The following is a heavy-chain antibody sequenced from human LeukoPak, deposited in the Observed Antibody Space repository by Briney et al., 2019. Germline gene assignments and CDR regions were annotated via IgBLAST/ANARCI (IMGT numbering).Heavy chain of an antibody. Sequence: SETLSLTCTVSGGSISSYYWSWIRQPPGKGLEWLGYIYYSGSTNYNPSLKSRVTISVDTSKNQFPLKLSSVTAADTAVYYCARERRGSGSYLVFDYWGQGTLVTVSS. V-gene: IGHV4-59*01. CDR3: ARERRGSGSYLVFDY. J-gene: IGHJ4*02. CDR1: GGSISSYY. CDR2: IYYSGST. D-gene: IGHD3-10*01.